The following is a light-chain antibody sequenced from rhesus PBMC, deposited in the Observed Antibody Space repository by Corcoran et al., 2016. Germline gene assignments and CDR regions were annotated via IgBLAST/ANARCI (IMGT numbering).Light chain of an antibody. J-gene: IGKJ4*01. V-gene: IGKV1-22*01. CDR3: QQYSSRPLT. CDR1: PGISSW. CDR2: KAS. Sequence: DIQMTQSPSSLSASVGDTVPITCRASPGISSWLAWYQQKPGKAPKLLIYKASSLQSGVPSRFIGSGSGTDFTLTISSLQSEDFATYYCQQYSSRPLTFGGGTKVEIK.